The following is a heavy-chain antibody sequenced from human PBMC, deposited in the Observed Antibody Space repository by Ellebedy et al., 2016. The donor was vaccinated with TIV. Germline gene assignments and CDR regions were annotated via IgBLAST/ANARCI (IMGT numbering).Heavy chain of an antibody. CDR3: ARDHGITGTTQYYYYGMDV. J-gene: IGHJ6*02. CDR2: IYYSGST. CDR1: GGSISSYY. Sequence: SETLSLTXTVSGGSISSYYWSWIRQPPGKGLEWIGYIYYSGSTNYNPSLKSRVTISVDTSKNQFSLKLSSVTAADTAVYYCARDHGITGTTQYYYYGMDVWGQGTTVTVSS. V-gene: IGHV4-59*01. D-gene: IGHD1-20*01.